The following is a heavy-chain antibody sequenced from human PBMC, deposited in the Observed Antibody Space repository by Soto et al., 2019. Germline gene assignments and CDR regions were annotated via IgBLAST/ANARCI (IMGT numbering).Heavy chain of an antibody. D-gene: IGHD3-3*01. V-gene: IGHV1-18*04. Sequence: ASVKVSCKASGYTFTSYGISWVRQAPGQGLEWMGWISAYNGNTNYAQKLQGRVTMTTDTSTSTAYMELRSLRSDDTAVYYCARIDRSIDFWSGYHYYFDYWGQGTLVTSPQ. J-gene: IGHJ4*02. CDR2: ISAYNGNT. CDR1: GYTFTSYG. CDR3: ARIDRSIDFWSGYHYYFDY.